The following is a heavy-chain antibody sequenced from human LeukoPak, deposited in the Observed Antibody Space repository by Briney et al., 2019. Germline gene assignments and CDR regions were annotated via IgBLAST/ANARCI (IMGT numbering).Heavy chain of an antibody. CDR2: ISTYNGNT. J-gene: IGHJ4*02. V-gene: IGHV1-18*01. CDR3: ARSSLAVAGSVFDY. Sequence: GASVKVSCKASGYTFTTYGISWVRQAPGQGLEWIGWISTYNGNTNYAQNLQGRVTMTTDTSTSTAYMELRSLRSDDTAVYYCARSSLAVAGSVFDYWGQGTLVTVSS. D-gene: IGHD6-19*01. CDR1: GYTFTTYG.